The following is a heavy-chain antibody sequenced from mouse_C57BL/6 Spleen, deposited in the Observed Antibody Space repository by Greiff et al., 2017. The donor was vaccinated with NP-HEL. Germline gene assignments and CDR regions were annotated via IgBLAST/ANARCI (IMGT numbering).Heavy chain of an antibody. Sequence: VKLMESGPELVKPGASVKISCKASGYAFSSSWMNWVKQRPGKGLEWIGRIYPGDGDTNYNGKFKGKATLTADKSSSTAYMQLSSLTSEDSAVYFCARRDYDRAWFAYWGQGTLVTVSA. CDR2: IYPGDGDT. J-gene: IGHJ3*01. V-gene: IGHV1-82*01. CDR1: GYAFSSSW. D-gene: IGHD2-4*01. CDR3: ARRDYDRAWFAY.